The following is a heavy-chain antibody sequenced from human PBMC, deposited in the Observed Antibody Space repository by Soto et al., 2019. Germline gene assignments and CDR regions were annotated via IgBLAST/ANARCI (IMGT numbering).Heavy chain of an antibody. CDR1: GGTFSSYA. D-gene: IGHD2-15*01. CDR3: ARAVVAKWGMDV. J-gene: IGHJ6*02. V-gene: IGHV1-69*06. CDR2: IIPIFGTA. Sequence: QVQLVQSGAEVKKPGSSVKVSCKASGGTFSSYAISWVRQAPGQGLEWMGGIIPIFGTANYAQKFQGRVTITPDKSTSTAYREQSSLRAEDTAVYYCARAVVAKWGMDVWGQGTTVTVSS.